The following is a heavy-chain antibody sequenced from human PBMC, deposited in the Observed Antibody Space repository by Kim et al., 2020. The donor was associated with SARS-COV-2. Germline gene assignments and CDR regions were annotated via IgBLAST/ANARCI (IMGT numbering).Heavy chain of an antibody. V-gene: IGHV3-30-3*01. D-gene: IGHD1-20*01. Sequence: GRSLRLSCAASGFTFSNYAMHWVRQAPGKGLEWVTFISFDGSNKDYADSVKGRFTISRDNSKNTLYLQMNSLRAEDTAVYYCATQGSITGTTLDYWGQG. CDR3: ATQGSITGTTLDY. J-gene: IGHJ4*02. CDR2: ISFDGSNK. CDR1: GFTFSNYA.